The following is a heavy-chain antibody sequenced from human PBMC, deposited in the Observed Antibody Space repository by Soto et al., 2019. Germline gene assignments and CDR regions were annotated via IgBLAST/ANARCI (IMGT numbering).Heavy chain of an antibody. Sequence: QVQLQQWGAGLLKPSETLSLTCAVYGGSFSGYYWSWIRQPPGKGLEWIGEINHSGSTNYNPSLKGRVTISVDTSKNQFSLKLSSVTAADTAVYYCAIGPSRIRYCSGGSCYSEYNWFDPWGQGTLVTVSS. J-gene: IGHJ5*02. D-gene: IGHD2-15*01. CDR1: GGSFSGYY. CDR2: INHSGST. CDR3: AIGPSRIRYCSGGSCYSEYNWFDP. V-gene: IGHV4-34*01.